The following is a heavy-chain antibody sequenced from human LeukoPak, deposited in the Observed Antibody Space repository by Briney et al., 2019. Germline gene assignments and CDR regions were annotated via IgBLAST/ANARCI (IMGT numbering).Heavy chain of an antibody. V-gene: IGHV3-30*18. J-gene: IGHJ5*02. CDR3: AKAPPGLSLGS. Sequence: GRSLRLSCAASGFPSSAYGMHWVRQAPGKGLEWVAVISNDGSIKHYADSVKGRFTISRDNSKNTLFLQMDSLRVEDTAVYYCAKAPPGLSLGSCGQGALVTVSS. CDR1: GFPSSAYG. CDR2: ISNDGSIK. D-gene: IGHD1-14*01.